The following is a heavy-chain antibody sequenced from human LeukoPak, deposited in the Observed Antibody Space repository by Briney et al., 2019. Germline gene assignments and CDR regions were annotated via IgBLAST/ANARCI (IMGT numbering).Heavy chain of an antibody. V-gene: IGHV4-59*02. CDR1: GGSVSSYF. Sequence: SETLSLTCSVSGGSVSSYFWSWIRQPPGKGLEWIGYISSSGTTNYNPSLKSRVTISVDTSKNQFSLKLSSVTAADTAVYYCARVSSGWFSGIDYWGQGTLVTVSS. D-gene: IGHD6-19*01. J-gene: IGHJ4*02. CDR3: ARVSSGWFSGIDY. CDR2: ISSSGTT.